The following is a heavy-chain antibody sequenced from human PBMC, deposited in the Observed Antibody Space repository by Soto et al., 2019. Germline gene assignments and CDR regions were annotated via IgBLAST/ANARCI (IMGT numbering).Heavy chain of an antibody. CDR3: AKDTELQAYCYYYGMDV. J-gene: IGHJ6*02. CDR2: ISHDGSDK. V-gene: IGHV3-30*18. D-gene: IGHD1-7*01. CDR1: GFTFRNYG. Sequence: PGGSLRLSCAASGFTFRNYGMHWVRQAPGKGLEWVAVISHDGSDKYYADSVKGRFTISRDNSKNTLYLQMSSLKPEDTAVYYCAKDTELQAYCYYYGMDVWGQGTAVTVSS.